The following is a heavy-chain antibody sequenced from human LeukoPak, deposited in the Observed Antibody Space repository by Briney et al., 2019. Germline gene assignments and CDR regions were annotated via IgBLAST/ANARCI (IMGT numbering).Heavy chain of an antibody. CDR3: ARGIAAAEVWFDP. J-gene: IGHJ5*02. V-gene: IGHV1-8*01. CDR1: GYTFTSYD. D-gene: IGHD6-13*01. CDR2: MNPNSGNT. Sequence: GASVKVSCKASGYTFTSYDINWVRQATGQGLEWMGWMNPNSGNTGYAQKFQGRVTMTRNTSISTAYMELSSLRSEDTAMYYCARGIAAAEVWFDPWGQGTLVTVSS.